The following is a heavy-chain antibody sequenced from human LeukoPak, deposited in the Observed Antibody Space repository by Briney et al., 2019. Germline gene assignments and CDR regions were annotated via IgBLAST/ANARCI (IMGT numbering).Heavy chain of an antibody. D-gene: IGHD2-2*01. CDR2: ISSSSSYI. Sequence: GGSLRLSCAASGFTFSSYSMNWVRQAPGKGLEWVSSISSSSSYIYADSVKGRFTISRDNAKNSLYLQMNSLRAEDTAVYYCARESAAAAGPWFDPWGQGTLVTVSS. CDR1: GFTFSSYS. J-gene: IGHJ5*02. V-gene: IGHV3-21*01. CDR3: ARESAAAAGPWFDP.